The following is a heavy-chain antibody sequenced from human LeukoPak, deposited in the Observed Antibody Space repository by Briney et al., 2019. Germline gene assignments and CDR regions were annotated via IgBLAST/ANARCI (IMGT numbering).Heavy chain of an antibody. V-gene: IGHV3-23*01. Sequence: PGGSLRLSCVASGFKFDIYTMSCVRQAPGKGLEWVSTLNFDGGRTYYADSVKGRFTISRDNSKNTLYLEMNSLRAEDTAVYYCAKPPHGSGWYTDNWFDPWGQGTRVTVSS. J-gene: IGHJ5*02. CDR3: AKPPHGSGWYTDNWFDP. CDR1: GFKFDIYT. CDR2: LNFDGGRT. D-gene: IGHD6-19*01.